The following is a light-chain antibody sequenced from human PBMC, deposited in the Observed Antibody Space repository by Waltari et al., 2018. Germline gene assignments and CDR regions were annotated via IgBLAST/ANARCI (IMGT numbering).Light chain of an antibody. CDR2: EVS. V-gene: IGLV2-23*02. Sequence: QSALTQPASVSGSPGQSIPISCPGTSGVVGSYNLFSWYQQHPGKAPKLMIYEVSKRPSGVSNRFSGSKSGNTASLTISGLQAEDEADYYCCSYAGSSLGGGTKLTVL. J-gene: IGLJ2*01. CDR3: CSYAGSS. CDR1: SGVVGSYNL.